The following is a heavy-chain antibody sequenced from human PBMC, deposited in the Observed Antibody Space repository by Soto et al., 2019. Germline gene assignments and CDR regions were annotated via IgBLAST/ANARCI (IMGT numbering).Heavy chain of an antibody. V-gene: IGHV3-72*01. CDR1: GFSFSDHY. J-gene: IGHJ4*02. D-gene: IGHD3-9*01. CDR3: ARVDRSYDFDY. CDR2: TRNKANSYTT. Sequence: PGGSLRLSCAASGFSFSDHYMDLVRQAPGKGLELVGRTRNKANSYTTEYAASVKGRFVISRDASKHSLYLQMNSLSSEDTAVYYCARVDRSYDFDYWGQGTLVTVSS.